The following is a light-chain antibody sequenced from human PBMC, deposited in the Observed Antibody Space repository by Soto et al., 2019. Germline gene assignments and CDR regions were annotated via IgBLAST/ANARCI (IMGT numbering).Light chain of an antibody. CDR1: QDVSNY. Sequence: IHMTHSPSSLSASVGYRVTITFQASQDVSNYLNWYQQKLGKAPKLLIYDASNLETGVPSRFSGSGSGTYFSFTISSLQPEDFATYYCQQYSNLITFGQGTRLEIK. V-gene: IGKV1-33*01. CDR2: DAS. CDR3: QQYSNLIT. J-gene: IGKJ5*01.